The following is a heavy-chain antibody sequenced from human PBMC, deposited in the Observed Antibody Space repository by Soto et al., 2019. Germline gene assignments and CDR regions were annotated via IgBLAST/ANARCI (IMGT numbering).Heavy chain of an antibody. Sequence: SETLSLTCTVSGGSISNYYWSWIRQPPGKGLEWIAYVYNSGNTNFNPSLKSRVTISVDTSKNQFSLRLTSVTAADTAVYYCARVHEKGLDAFAIWGQGTMVTVSS. J-gene: IGHJ3*02. CDR1: GGSISNYY. CDR3: ARVHEKGLDAFAI. V-gene: IGHV4-59*01. CDR2: VYNSGNT.